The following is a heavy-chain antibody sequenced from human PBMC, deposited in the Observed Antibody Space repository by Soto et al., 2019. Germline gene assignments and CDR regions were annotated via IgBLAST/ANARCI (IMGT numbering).Heavy chain of an antibody. CDR2: IWYHGIDK. CDR1: GFTFSRQA. J-gene: IGHJ4*02. Sequence: QVQLVESGGGVVQPERSLRLSCAASGFTFSRQAMHSVRQAPGRGLEWVAVIWYHGIDKYYADSVKGRFTISRDNSKNTVYLQMNSLRGEDTAVYYCATEFLGLCTGGNCPLDYWGQGTLVTVSS. D-gene: IGHD2-15*01. V-gene: IGHV3-33*01. CDR3: ATEFLGLCTGGNCPLDY.